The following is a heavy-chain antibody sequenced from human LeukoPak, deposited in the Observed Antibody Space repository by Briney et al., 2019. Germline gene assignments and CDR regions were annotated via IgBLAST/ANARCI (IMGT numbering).Heavy chain of an antibody. CDR3: ATSPGYYYGSGNKVGDY. V-gene: IGHV4-39*01. Sequence: SETLSLTCTVSGGSISSSSYYWGWIRQPPGKGLEWIGSIYYSGSTYYNPSLKSRVTISVDTSKNQFSLKLSSVTAADTAVYYCATSPGYYYGSGNKVGDYWGQGTLVTVSS. J-gene: IGHJ4*02. CDR2: IYYSGST. CDR1: GGSISSSSYY. D-gene: IGHD3-10*01.